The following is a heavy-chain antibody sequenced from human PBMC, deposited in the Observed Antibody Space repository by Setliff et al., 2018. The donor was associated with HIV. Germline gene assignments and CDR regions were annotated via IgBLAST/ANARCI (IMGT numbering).Heavy chain of an antibody. CDR1: GGSFSGYY. Sequence: PSETLSLTCAVYGGSFSGYYWNWIRQSPGKGLEWIGEISHSGSSNYSPSLESRLTISVDTSKNQVSLKLNSVTAADSAVYYCVRGANFYTPRKRIFDHWGRECWSPSPQ. CDR3: VRGANFYTPRKRIFDH. V-gene: IGHV4-34*01. D-gene: IGHD3-3*01. J-gene: IGHJ4*02. CDR2: ISHSGSS.